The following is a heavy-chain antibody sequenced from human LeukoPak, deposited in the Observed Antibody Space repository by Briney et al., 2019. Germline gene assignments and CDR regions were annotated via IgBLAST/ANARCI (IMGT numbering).Heavy chain of an antibody. CDR2: ISSSSSYI. Sequence: NSGGSLRLSCAASGFTFSSYSMNWVRQAPGKGLEWVSSISSSSSYIYYADSVKGRFTISRDNAKNSLYLQMNSLRAEDTAVYYCARDGKVSPAFDIWGQGTMVTVSS. CDR1: GFTFSSYS. CDR3: ARDGKVSPAFDI. D-gene: IGHD1-26*01. V-gene: IGHV3-21*01. J-gene: IGHJ3*02.